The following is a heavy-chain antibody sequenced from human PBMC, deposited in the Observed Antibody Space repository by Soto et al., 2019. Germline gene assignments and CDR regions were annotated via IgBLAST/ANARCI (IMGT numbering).Heavy chain of an antibody. J-gene: IGHJ4*02. CDR1: GFTFNNAW. Sequence: EVQVVESGGGLVKPGGSLRLSCAASGFTFNNAWMNWVRQAPGKGLEWVGRIKSKTDGGTTDYAAPVKGRFTISRDDSKNTLYLQMNSLKTEDTAVYYCTHSGSVSYATDHWGPGTLVTVSS. CDR3: THSGSVSYATDH. CDR2: IKSKTDGGTT. V-gene: IGHV3-15*07. D-gene: IGHD3-10*01.